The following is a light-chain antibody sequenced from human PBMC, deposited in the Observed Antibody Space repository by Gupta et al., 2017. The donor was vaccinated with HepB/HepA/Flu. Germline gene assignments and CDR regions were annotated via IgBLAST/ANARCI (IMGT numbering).Light chain of an antibody. J-gene: IGKJ5*01. CDR1: QDISNS. CDR3: HQYKNYPRT. Sequence: DIQMTHSPSSLSASVGDRVTITCRASQDISNSLAWFQQKPGRAPKSLISAASTLQRGVPSKFSGSGSGTHFTLTITNLQPEDFATYYCHQYKNYPRTFGHGTRLDIK. CDR2: AAS. V-gene: IGKV1-16*02.